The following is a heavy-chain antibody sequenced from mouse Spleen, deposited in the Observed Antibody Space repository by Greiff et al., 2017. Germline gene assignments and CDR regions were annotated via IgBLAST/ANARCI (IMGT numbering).Heavy chain of an antibody. CDR3: TDHGDDY. CDR2: IRLKSDNYET. D-gene: IGHD3-3*01. CDR1: GFTFSNYW. V-gene: IGHV6-3*01. J-gene: IGHJ2*01. Sequence: EVMLVESGGGLVQPGGSMKLSCVASGFTFSNYWMNWVRQSPEKGLEWVAQIRLKSDNYETHYAESVKGRFTISRDDSTSSVYLQMNNLRAEDTGIYYCTDHGDDYWGQGTTLTVSS.